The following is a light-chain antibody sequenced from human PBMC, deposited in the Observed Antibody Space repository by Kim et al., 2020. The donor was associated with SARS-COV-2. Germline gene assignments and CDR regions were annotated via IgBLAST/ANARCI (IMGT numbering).Light chain of an antibody. J-gene: IGLJ1*01. CDR2: GNS. CDR1: SSNIGAGYD. V-gene: IGLV1-40*01. CDR3: QSYDSSLSGYV. Sequence: RVPISGTGSSSNIGAGYDVHWYQQLPGTAPNLLIYGNSNRPSGVPDRFSGSKSGTSASLAITGLQAEDEADYYCQSYDSSLSGYVFGTGTKVTVL.